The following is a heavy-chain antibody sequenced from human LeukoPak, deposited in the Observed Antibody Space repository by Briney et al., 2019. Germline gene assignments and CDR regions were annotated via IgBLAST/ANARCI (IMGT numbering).Heavy chain of an antibody. V-gene: IGHV3-23*01. Sequence: GGSLRLSCAASGFAFSSYAMSWVRQAPGKGLEWVSAISGSGGSTYYADSVKGRFTISRDNSKNTLYPQMNSLRAEDTAVYYCATSRDYYDNNGYYPYYFDYWGQGTLVTVSS. D-gene: IGHD3-22*01. J-gene: IGHJ4*02. CDR3: ATSRDYYDNNGYYPYYFDY. CDR1: GFAFSSYA. CDR2: ISGSGGST.